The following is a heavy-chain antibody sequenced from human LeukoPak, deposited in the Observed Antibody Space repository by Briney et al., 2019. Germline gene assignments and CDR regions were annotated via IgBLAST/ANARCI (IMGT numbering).Heavy chain of an antibody. J-gene: IGHJ4*02. CDR1: GFTFSSYE. CDR3: AKDRGSSWYTAFDY. D-gene: IGHD6-13*01. CDR2: IRYEGNNK. V-gene: IGHV3-30*02. Sequence: GGSLRLSCAASGFTFSSYEMNWVRQAPGKGLEWVAFIRYEGNNKYYADSVKGRFTISRDNSKNTVYLQMNSLRVEDTALYYCAKDRGSSWYTAFDYWGQGTLVTVSS.